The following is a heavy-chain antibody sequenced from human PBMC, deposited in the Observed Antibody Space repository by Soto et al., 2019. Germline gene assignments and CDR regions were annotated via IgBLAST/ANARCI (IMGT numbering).Heavy chain of an antibody. CDR1: GYSFTSYW. D-gene: IGHD1-26*01. V-gene: IGHV5-51*01. Sequence: LGESLKISCKGSGYSFTSYWIGWVRQMPGKGLEWMGIIYPGDSDTRYSPSFQGQVTTSADKSISTAYLQWSSLKASDTAMYYCARPKGSYAPHPPPLFDYWGQGTLVTVSS. J-gene: IGHJ4*02. CDR2: IYPGDSDT. CDR3: ARPKGSYAPHPPPLFDY.